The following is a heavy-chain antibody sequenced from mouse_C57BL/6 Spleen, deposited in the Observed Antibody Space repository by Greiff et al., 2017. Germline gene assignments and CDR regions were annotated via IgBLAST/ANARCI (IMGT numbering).Heavy chain of an antibody. CDR3: ARSEIYYGNPFDY. D-gene: IGHD2-1*01. CDR1: GFNIKNTY. Sequence: EVMLVESVAELVRPGASVKLSCTASGFNIKNTYMHWVKQRPEQGLEWIGRIDPANGNTKYAPKFQGKATITADTSSNTAYLQLSSLTSEDTAIYYCARSEIYYGNPFDYWGQGTTLTVSS. CDR2: IDPANGNT. J-gene: IGHJ2*01. V-gene: IGHV14-3*01.